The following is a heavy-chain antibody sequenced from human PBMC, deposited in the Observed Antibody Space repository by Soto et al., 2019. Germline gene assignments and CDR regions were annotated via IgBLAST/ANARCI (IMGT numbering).Heavy chain of an antibody. J-gene: IGHJ4*02. D-gene: IGHD3-10*01. Sequence: QVQLVQSGAEVKRPGSSVKVSCKASGDTFAFHSINWVRQAPGLGLEWMGRINPILSMSNYAQRFQGRVTMTADKSTRTAYMVLSRLRSEDTDIYYCATSYGSGYRAFDYWGQGALVTVSS. CDR2: INPILSMS. CDR1: GDTFAFHS. V-gene: IGHV1-69*02. CDR3: ATSYGSGYRAFDY.